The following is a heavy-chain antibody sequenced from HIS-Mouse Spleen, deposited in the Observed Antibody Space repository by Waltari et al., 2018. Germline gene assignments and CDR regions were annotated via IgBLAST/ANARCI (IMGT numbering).Heavy chain of an antibody. J-gene: IGHJ2*01. CDR1: GGSISSSSYY. D-gene: IGHD6-13*01. V-gene: IGHV4-39*07. Sequence: QLQLQESGPGLVKPSETLSLTCTVSGGSISSSSYYWGWIRQPPGKGREWMGSIYYSVRTYSNPSLNSGVTISVDTSKNQFSLKLSSVTAADTAVYYCAREIPYSSSWYDWYFDLWGRGTLVTVSS. CDR3: AREIPYSSSWYDWYFDL. CDR2: IYYSVRT.